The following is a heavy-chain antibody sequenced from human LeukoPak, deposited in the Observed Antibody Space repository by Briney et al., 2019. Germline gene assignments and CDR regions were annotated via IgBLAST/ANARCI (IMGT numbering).Heavy chain of an antibody. CDR3: ASGTQLSGSYYYFDY. J-gene: IGHJ4*02. Sequence: SETLSLTCAVYGGSFSGYYWSWIRQPPGKGLEWIGEINHSGSTNYNPSLKSRVTIPVDTSKNQFSLKLSSVTAADTAVYYCASGTQLSGSYYYFDYWGQGTLVTVSS. D-gene: IGHD1-26*01. V-gene: IGHV4-34*01. CDR1: GGSFSGYY. CDR2: INHSGST.